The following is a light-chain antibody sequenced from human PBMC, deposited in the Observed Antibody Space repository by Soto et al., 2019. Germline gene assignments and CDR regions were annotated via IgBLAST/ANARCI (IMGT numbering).Light chain of an antibody. V-gene: IGKV3-20*01. Sequence: EIVLTQSPGTLSLSPGERATLSCRASHTISSSYLAWYQQKPGQAPRLLMYGISRRATGIPDRSSGSGSGTEFTLTITRLEREDFAVYYCQQYVTSSPRTFGQGTKVEIK. CDR1: HTISSSY. CDR3: QQYVTSSPRT. J-gene: IGKJ1*01. CDR2: GIS.